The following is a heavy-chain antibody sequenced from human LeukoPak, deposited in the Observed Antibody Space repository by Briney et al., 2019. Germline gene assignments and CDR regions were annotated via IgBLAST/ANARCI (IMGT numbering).Heavy chain of an antibody. V-gene: IGHV1-69*13. CDR2: IIPIFGTA. CDR1: GGTFSSYA. J-gene: IGHJ5*02. CDR3: ARGAGYSSSSTWFDP. D-gene: IGHD6-6*01. Sequence: GASVKVSCKASGGTFSSYAISWVRQAPGQGLEWMGGIIPIFGTANYAQKFQGRVTITADESTSTAYMELSSLRSEDTAVYYCARGAGYSSSSTWFDPWGQGTLVTVSS.